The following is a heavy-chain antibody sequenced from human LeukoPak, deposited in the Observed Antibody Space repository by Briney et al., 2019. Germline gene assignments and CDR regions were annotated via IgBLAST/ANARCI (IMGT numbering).Heavy chain of an antibody. CDR1: GFTFANYA. J-gene: IGHJ4*02. Sequence: QAGGSLRLSCAASGFTFANYAMTWVRQAPGKGLEWVSSISGSGGTTYYADSVKGRFTISRDNSRNTLYLQMSSLRAEDTAVYYCAREVGDFDYWGQGTLATVSS. CDR3: AREVGDFDY. V-gene: IGHV3-23*01. D-gene: IGHD1-26*01. CDR2: ISGSGGTT.